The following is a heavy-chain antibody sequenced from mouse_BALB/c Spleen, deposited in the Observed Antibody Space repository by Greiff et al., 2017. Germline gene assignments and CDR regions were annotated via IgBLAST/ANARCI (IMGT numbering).Heavy chain of an antibody. V-gene: IGHV1S26*01. CDR3: ARGSYRYAGLDY. Sequence: VQLQQSGPELVKPGASVKMSCKASGYTFTSYWMHWVKQRPGQGLEWIGYINPSTGYTEYNQKFKDKATLTADKSSSTAYMQLSSLTSEDSAVYYCARGSYRYAGLDYWGQGTSVTVSS. CDR2: INPSTGYT. CDR1: GYTFTSYW. J-gene: IGHJ4*01. D-gene: IGHD2-14*01.